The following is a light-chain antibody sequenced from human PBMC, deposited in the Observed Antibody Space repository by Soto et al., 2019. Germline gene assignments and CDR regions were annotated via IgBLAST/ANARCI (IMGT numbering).Light chain of an antibody. CDR2: VAS. CDR3: QQYNSYPWT. J-gene: IGKJ1*01. V-gene: IGKV1-39*01. CDR1: QSITRY. Sequence: EMQITQSPSSLSASVGDRVPIPCRASQSITRYLNWYQQQPGKAPNLLIYVASSLKSEVPSGFRGSGSGTDFTLTITSLQPEDFATYSCQQYNSYPWTFGQGTKV.